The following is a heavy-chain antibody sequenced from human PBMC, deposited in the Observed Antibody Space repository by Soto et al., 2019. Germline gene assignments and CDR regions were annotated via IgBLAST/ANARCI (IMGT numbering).Heavy chain of an antibody. CDR1: GFSFTDKA. D-gene: IGHD3-16*01. V-gene: IGHV3-23*01. CDR3: VRGGIGTAYADS. CDR2: INGGGTT. J-gene: IGHJ4*02. Sequence: GGSLRLSCAASGFSFTDKAMSWVRQSPEKGLEWVSAINGGGTTWYAASVKGRFTISRDNSQNTLFLQMHSLRLEDSAVYYCVRGGIGTAYADSWGQGTLVTVSS.